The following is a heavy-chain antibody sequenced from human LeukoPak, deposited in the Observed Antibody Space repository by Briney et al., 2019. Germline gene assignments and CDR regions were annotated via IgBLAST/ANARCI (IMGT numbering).Heavy chain of an antibody. CDR2: MSFDGSE. Sequence: GGSLRLSCALSGRPFSSSIMHWVHQAPGKGLEWVAGMSFDGSEYYVDSVKGRFTISRDNSGNTVFLHMTSLRPEDTAVYFCAREGHTSGFCGAFDIWGQGTTVTISS. V-gene: IGHV3-30*03. CDR1: GRPFSSSI. J-gene: IGHJ3*02. CDR3: AREGHTSGFCGAFDI. D-gene: IGHD5-12*01.